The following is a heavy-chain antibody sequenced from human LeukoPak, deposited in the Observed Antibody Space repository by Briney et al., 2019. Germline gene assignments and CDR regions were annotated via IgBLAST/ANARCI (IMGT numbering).Heavy chain of an antibody. D-gene: IGHD4-11*01. CDR1: GDSISSSYYS. J-gene: IGHJ4*02. Sequence: PSETLSLTCAVSGDSISSSYYSWSWIRQPPGKGLELIGYIFQSGSTFYNPSLKSRVTISVDRSKNQLSLRLTSVTAADTAVYYCASGTTVTTLVYWGQGTLVTVSS. CDR2: IFQSGST. CDR3: ASGTTVTTLVY. V-gene: IGHV4-30-2*01.